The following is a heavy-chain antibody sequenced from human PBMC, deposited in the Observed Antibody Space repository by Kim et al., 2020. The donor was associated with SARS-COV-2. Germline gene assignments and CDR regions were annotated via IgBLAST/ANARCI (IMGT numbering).Heavy chain of an antibody. Sequence: YRGSTHYNPSLKRRVTMSVDTSKMLLSLELSSVSAADTAVYYCAGGVGFDPWGQGTLVTVSS. V-gene: IGHV4-59*09. CDR2: YRGST. D-gene: IGHD2-15*01. CDR3: AGGVGFDP. J-gene: IGHJ5*02.